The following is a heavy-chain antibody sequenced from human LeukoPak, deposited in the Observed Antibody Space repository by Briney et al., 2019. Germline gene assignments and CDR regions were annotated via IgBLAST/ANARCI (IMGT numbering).Heavy chain of an antibody. D-gene: IGHD2-2*01. CDR2: IRYDGSNK. J-gene: IGHJ5*02. Sequence: GGSLRLSCAASGFTFSSYGMHWVRQAPGKGLEWVAFIRYDGSNKYYADSVKGRFTISRDNFKNTLYLQMNSLRAEDTAVYYCAKDPPLGYCSSTSCSSMAWGQGTLVTVSS. V-gene: IGHV3-30*02. CDR3: AKDPPLGYCSSTSCSSMA. CDR1: GFTFSSYG.